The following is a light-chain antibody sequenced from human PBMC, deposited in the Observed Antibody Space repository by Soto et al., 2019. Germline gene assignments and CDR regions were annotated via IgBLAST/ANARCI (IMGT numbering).Light chain of an antibody. J-gene: IGKJ2*01. CDR3: QQYYSSPPYT. CDR1: QSVLYSSNNKNY. CDR2: WAS. V-gene: IGKV4-1*01. Sequence: DIVMTQSPDSLAVSLGEGATINCKSSQSVLYSSNNKNYLAWYQQKPGQPPKLLISWASTRESGVPDRFSGSGSGTDFTLTISSLQAEDVAVYYGQQYYSSPPYTFGQGTKLEIK.